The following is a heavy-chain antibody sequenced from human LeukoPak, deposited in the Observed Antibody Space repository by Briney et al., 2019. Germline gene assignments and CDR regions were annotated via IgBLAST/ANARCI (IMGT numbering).Heavy chain of an antibody. CDR1: GYTFTDYY. V-gene: IGHV1-2*02. CDR2: INPDNGGT. J-gene: IGHJ5*02. D-gene: IGHD2-2*01. CDR3: TREARVGNWFDP. Sequence: ASVKVSCRASGYTFTDYYIHWVRQAPGQGLEWMGWINPDNGGTNYAQKFQGRVTMTRDTSIRTVYMDLSRLRSDDTAVFYCTREARVGNWFDPWGQGTQVTASS.